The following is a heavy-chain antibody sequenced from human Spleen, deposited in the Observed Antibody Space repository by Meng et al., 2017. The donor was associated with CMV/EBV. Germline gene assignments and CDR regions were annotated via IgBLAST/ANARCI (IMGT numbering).Heavy chain of an antibody. CDR1: TLTHFKSYS. V-gene: IGHV3-30*03. Sequence: GGSLRLSCVASTLTHFKSYSMNWVRQAPGKGLEWVAILSYDGSQRYYTDSVKGRFSISRDNSKNILYLQLTRLRGDDTGVYFCREIDEWGQGTQVTVSS. D-gene: IGHD5-24*01. J-gene: IGHJ4*02. CDR3: REIDE. CDR2: LSYDGSQR.